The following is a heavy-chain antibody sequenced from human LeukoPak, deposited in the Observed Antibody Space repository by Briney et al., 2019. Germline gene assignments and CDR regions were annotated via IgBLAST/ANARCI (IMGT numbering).Heavy chain of an antibody. Sequence: GESLKISCKGSGYSFASYWIGWVRQMPGKGLEWMGIIYPGDSDIRYSPSFQGQVTISADKSISTAYLQWSSLKASDTAIYFCARHYSNDHTLFDFWGQGALVTVS. CDR3: ARHYSNDHTLFDF. V-gene: IGHV5-51*01. CDR2: IYPGDSDI. CDR1: GYSFASYW. J-gene: IGHJ4*02. D-gene: IGHD2-21*01.